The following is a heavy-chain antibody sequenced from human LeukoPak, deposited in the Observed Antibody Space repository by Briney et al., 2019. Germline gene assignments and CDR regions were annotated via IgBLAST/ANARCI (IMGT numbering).Heavy chain of an antibody. CDR3: AKVLLGSSWYLLFDY. CDR2: ISGSGGST. J-gene: IGHJ4*02. V-gene: IGHV3-23*01. D-gene: IGHD6-13*01. Sequence: PGGSLRLSCAASGFTFSSYAMSWVRQAPGKGLEWVSAISGSGGSTYYADSVKGRFTISRDNSKNTMYLQMNRLRAEDTAVYYCAKVLLGSSWYLLFDYWGQGTLVTVSS. CDR1: GFTFSSYA.